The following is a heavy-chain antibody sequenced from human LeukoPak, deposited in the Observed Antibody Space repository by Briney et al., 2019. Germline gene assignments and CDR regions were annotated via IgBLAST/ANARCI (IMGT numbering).Heavy chain of an antibody. CDR2: IYPGDSDT. V-gene: IGHV5-51*01. D-gene: IGHD3-22*01. J-gene: IGHJ4*02. CDR3: ARRPPFGNYDSSGYYDY. Sequence: GESLKISCKGFGYSFTNYWIGWVRQMPGKGLEWMGIIYPGDSDTTFSPSFQGQVTISADKSISTAYLQWSSLKASDTAMYYCARRPPFGNYDSSGYYDYWGQGTLVTVSS. CDR1: GYSFTNYW.